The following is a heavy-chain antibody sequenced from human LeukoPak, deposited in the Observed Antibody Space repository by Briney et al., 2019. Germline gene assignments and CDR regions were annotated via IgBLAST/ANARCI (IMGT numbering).Heavy chain of an antibody. CDR1: GGSISSSGYY. D-gene: IGHD5-18*01. J-gene: IGHJ5*02. CDR2: IYHSGST. CDR3: ARKRNVNTSLAPFDP. Sequence: SQTLSLTCTVSGGSISSSGYYWSWIRQPPGKGLEWIGYIYHSGSTTYNPSLQSRVTISVDSSKNQFSLRLSSVTAADTAVYYCARKRNVNTSLAPFDPWGQGTLVTVSS. V-gene: IGHV4-61*08.